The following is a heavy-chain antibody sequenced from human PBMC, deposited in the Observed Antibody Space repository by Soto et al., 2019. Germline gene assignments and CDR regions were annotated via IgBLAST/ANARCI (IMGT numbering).Heavy chain of an antibody. V-gene: IGHV3-30-3*01. J-gene: IGHJ4*02. CDR2: ISYDGSNK. CDR3: ARAQWLASPDY. CDR1: GFTFSSYA. Sequence: GGSLRLSCAASGFTFSSYAMHWVRQAPGKGLEWVAVISYDGSNKYYADSVKGRFTISRDNSKNTLYLQMNSLRAEDTAVYYCARAQWLASPDYWGQGTLVTVSS. D-gene: IGHD6-19*01.